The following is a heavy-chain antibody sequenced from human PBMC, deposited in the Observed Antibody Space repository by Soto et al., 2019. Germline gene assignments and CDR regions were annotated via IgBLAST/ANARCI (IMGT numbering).Heavy chain of an antibody. CDR2: VNPNNGVT. V-gene: IGHV1-2*02. CDR3: STLRSAP. CDR1: GESLADRY. Sequence: PVEVCCEACGESLADRYMHWMRRAPGQGLEWMGWVNPNNGVTRYSQKLQDRVTMTRDTSINTAYMELSRLTSDDTAVNRCSTLRSAPRGHGTPVPVSS. J-gene: IGHJ5*02.